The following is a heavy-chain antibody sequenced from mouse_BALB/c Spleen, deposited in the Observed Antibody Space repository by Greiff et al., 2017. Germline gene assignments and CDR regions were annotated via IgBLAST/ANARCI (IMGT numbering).Heavy chain of an antibody. CDR3: ARSETGTSWFAY. CDR2: ISSGGST. D-gene: IGHD4-1*01. J-gene: IGHJ3*01. Sequence: EVQRVESGGGLVKPGGSLKLSCAASGFTFSSYAMSWVRQTPEKRLEWVASISSGGSTYYPDSVKGRFTISRDNARNILYLQMSSLRSEDTAMYYCARSETGTSWFAYWGQGTLVTGSA. V-gene: IGHV5-6-5*01. CDR1: GFTFSSYA.